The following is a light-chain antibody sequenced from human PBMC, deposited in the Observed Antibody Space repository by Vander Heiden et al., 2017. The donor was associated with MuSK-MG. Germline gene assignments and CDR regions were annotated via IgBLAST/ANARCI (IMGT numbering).Light chain of an antibody. CDR1: EGLLHINGYNY. Sequence: DNVMTQSPLSLPVTPGEPASISCRSSEGLLHINGYNYLDWYLQKPGQSPQLLIYLGSNRASGVPDRFSGSGSGTDFTLKISRVEADDVGVYYCMQALQTPRTFGQGTKVEIE. CDR2: LGS. J-gene: IGKJ1*01. V-gene: IGKV2-28*01. CDR3: MQALQTPRT.